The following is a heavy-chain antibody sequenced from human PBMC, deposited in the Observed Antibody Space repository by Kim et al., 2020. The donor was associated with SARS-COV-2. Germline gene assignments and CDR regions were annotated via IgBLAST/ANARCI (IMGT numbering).Heavy chain of an antibody. D-gene: IGHD3-3*01. CDR1: GYTFTGYY. CDR3: AREPLGFWTGYYSPIKWWWFDP. J-gene: IGHJ5*02. Sequence: ASVKVSCKASGYTFTGYYMHWVRQAPGQGLEWMGWINPNSGGTNYAQKFQGRVTMTRDTSISTAYMELSRLRSDDTAVYYCAREPLGFWTGYYSPIKWWWFDPWGQGTLVTVSS. V-gene: IGHV1-2*02. CDR2: INPNSGGT.